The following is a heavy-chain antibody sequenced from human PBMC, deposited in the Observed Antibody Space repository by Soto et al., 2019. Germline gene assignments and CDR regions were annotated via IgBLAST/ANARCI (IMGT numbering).Heavy chain of an antibody. CDR2: IDIDGSVT. Sequence: GGSLRLSCVVSGFTFSSYWMHWVRQGPGKGLVWVSRIDIDGSVTNYADSVKGRFTISRDNAKNTVYLQMSSLRAEDTAVYYCATLNSFGADYWGQGTLVTVSS. D-gene: IGHD3-3*01. CDR3: ATLNSFGADY. CDR1: GFTFSSYW. J-gene: IGHJ4*02. V-gene: IGHV3-74*01.